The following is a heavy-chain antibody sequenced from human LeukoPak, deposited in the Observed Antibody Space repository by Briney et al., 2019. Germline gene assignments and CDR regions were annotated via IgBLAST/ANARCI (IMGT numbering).Heavy chain of an antibody. D-gene: IGHD5-12*01. Sequence: QAGGSLRLSCAASGFTFSSYWMSWVRQAPGKGLEWVANIKQDGSEKYYVDSVKGRFTISRDNSKNTLYLQMDSLRAEDTAIYYCAKPNSGYDHWGQGTLVTVSS. V-gene: IGHV3-7*03. CDR3: AKPNSGYDH. CDR2: IKQDGSEK. J-gene: IGHJ4*02. CDR1: GFTFSSYW.